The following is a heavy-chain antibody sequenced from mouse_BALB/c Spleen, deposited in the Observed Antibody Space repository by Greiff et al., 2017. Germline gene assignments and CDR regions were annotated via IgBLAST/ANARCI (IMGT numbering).Heavy chain of an antibody. CDR3: AREEHMDY. J-gene: IGHJ4*01. CDR2: ISTYYGDA. Sequence: VQLQQSGAELVRPGVSVKISCKGSGYTFTDYAMHWVKQSHAKSLEWIGVISTYYGDASYNQKFKGKATMTVDKSSSTAYMELARLTSEDSAIYYCAREEHMDYWGQGTSVTVSS. CDR1: GYTFTDYA. V-gene: IGHV1S137*01.